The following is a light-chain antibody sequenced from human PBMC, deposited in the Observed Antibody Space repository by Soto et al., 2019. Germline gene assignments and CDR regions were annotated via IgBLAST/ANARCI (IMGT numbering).Light chain of an antibody. J-gene: IGKJ1*01. CDR1: QTVNSN. CDR2: GAS. V-gene: IGKV3D-15*01. CDR3: YQYNNWPT. Sequence: IVMTQSPDTLSVSPGERATLSCRTSQTVNSNLAWYQHKPGQSPRLITYGASSRATTTPGRFSGSGSGTEFTLTSSSLQSEDFAVYFCYQYNNWPTFGQGTKVDIK.